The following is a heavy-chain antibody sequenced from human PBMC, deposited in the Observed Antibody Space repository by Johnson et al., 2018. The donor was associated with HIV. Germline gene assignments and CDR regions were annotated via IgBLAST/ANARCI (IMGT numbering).Heavy chain of an antibody. V-gene: IGHV3-20*04. CDR2: INWSGASA. J-gene: IGHJ3*01. CDR3: ARATYYYDLSGYLTRPRAFDV. Sequence: EMQLVESGGGVVRPGESLGLSCAASEFTFGDYDMAWVRVAPGKGLEWVSGINWSGASAGYADSVKGRFTISRDNGKNSLYLEMNSLRAEDTALYYCARATYYYDLSGYLTRPRAFDVCGQGTMVTVSS. CDR1: EFTFGDYD. D-gene: IGHD3-22*01.